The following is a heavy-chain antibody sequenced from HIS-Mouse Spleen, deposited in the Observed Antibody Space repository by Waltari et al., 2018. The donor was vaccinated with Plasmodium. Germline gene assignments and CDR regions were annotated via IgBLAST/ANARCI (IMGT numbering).Heavy chain of an antibody. CDR1: GGSISSGGYY. CDR2: IYYSGST. J-gene: IGHJ4*02. CDR3: ARSMIVVVSGVNYFDY. V-gene: IGHV4-31*03. Sequence: QVQLQESGPGLVKPSQTLSLTCTVSGGSISSGGYYWSWIRQHPGKGLEWIGYIYYSGSTYYNPALNSRVTISVDTSKNQFSLKLSSVTAADTAVYYCARSMIVVVSGVNYFDYWGQGTLVTVSS. D-gene: IGHD3-22*01.